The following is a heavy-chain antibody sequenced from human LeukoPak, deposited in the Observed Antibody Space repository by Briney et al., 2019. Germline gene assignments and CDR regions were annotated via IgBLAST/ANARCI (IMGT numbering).Heavy chain of an antibody. CDR2: INSDGSST. CDR3: AREDDYSNYFDY. D-gene: IGHD4-11*01. CDR1: GFTFSSYW. J-gene: IGHJ4*02. V-gene: IGHV3-74*01. Sequence: GGSLRLSRAASGFTFSSYWMHWVRQAPGKGLVWVSRINSDGSSTSYADSVKGRFTISRDNAKNTLYLQMNSLRAEDAAVYYCAREDDYSNYFDYWGQGTLVTVSS.